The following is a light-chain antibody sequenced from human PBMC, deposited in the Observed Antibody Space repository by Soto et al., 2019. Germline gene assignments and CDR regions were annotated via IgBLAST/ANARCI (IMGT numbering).Light chain of an antibody. CDR2: STS. CDR3: QQYGSSLFT. Sequence: EIVLTQSPGTLSLSPGERATLSCRASQSVTSPFLAWYQQKPGQPPRLLIYSTSIRASGVPERFSGGGSGTDFTLTITRLEPEDFAVYYCQQYGSSLFTFGPGTKVDFK. J-gene: IGKJ3*01. V-gene: IGKV3-20*01. CDR1: QSVTSPF.